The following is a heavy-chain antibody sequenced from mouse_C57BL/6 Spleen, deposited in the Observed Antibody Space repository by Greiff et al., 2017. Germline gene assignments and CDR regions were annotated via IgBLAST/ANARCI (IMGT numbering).Heavy chain of an antibody. CDR3: ARGGYSNYGAY. Sequence: QVQLQQPGAELVQPGASVKLSCKASGYTFTSYWMQWVQQRPGQGLEWIGDIDPSVSYSNSNQKFKGKATLTVDTPYSPAYMQLSSLTSEDSAVYYCARGGYSNYGAYWGQGTLVTVSA. V-gene: IGHV1-50*01. D-gene: IGHD2-5*01. CDR1: GYTFTSYW. CDR2: IDPSVSYS. J-gene: IGHJ3*01.